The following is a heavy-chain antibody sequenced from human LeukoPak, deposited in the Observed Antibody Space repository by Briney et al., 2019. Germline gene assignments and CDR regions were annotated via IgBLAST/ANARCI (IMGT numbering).Heavy chain of an antibody. CDR2: TYYRSKWYN. CDR1: GDSVSSNSAA. CDR3: ARCRTGTMWAWFDP. Sequence: SQTLPLTCAISGDSVSSNSAAWNWIRQSPSRGLEWLVRTYYRSKWYNDYAVSVKSRITINPDTSKNQFSLQLNSVTAEDTAVYYCARCRTGTMWAWFDPWGQGTLVTVSS. V-gene: IGHV6-1*01. D-gene: IGHD1-7*01. J-gene: IGHJ5*02.